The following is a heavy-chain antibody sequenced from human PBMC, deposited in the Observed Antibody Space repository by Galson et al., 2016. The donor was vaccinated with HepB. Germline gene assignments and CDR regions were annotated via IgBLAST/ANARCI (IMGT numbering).Heavy chain of an antibody. CDR1: GDTFSSYA. CDR2: IVPMLGIA. Sequence: SVKVSCKASGDTFSSYAISWVRQAPGQGLEWMGRIVPMLGIANYAHNFQDRVTVTADKSTSTAYMELSSLRSEDTAVYYCARGLGSGWFGVLNYWGQGTLITVSS. V-gene: IGHV1-69*04. J-gene: IGHJ4*02. D-gene: IGHD6-19*01. CDR3: ARGLGSGWFGVLNY.